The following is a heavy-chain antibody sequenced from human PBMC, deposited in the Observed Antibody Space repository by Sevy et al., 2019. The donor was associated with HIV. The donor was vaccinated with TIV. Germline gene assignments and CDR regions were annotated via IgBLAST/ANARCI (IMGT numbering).Heavy chain of an antibody. CDR3: AKVLLSTEDYYFYSAMDV. V-gene: IGHV3-23*01. Sequence: GESLKISCAASRFTFSNYAMRWVRQAPGKGPEWVSGISISVGSTYYAASLKGRFTISRDNSKNTLYLQMNSLRADDTAVYYCAKVLLSTEDYYFYSAMDVWGQGTTVTVSS. CDR2: ISISVGST. D-gene: IGHD2-2*01. J-gene: IGHJ6*02. CDR1: RFTFSNYA.